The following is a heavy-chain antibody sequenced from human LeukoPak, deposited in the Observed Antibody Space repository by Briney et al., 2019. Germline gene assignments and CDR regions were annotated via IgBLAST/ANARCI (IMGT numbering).Heavy chain of an antibody. J-gene: IGHJ4*02. V-gene: IGHV4-34*01. CDR2: INDSRST. CDR3: ARHGLGGYFDY. CDR1: GGSFSGYY. Sequence: SETLSLTRAVYGGSFSGYYWGWVRQPPGKGREWIGEINDSRSTNYNPSLKSPVTISVDTSKNQFSLKLSSVTAADADLYYCARHGLGGYFDYWGQGTLVTVSS. D-gene: IGHD5-24*01.